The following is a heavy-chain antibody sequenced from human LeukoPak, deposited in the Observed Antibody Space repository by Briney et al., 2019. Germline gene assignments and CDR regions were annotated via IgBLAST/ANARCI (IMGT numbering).Heavy chain of an antibody. V-gene: IGHV5-51*01. CDR3: ARWIAPTVVTGGDAFDI. Sequence: GESLKISCKGSGYSFPIYWLGWVRQMPGKGLEWMGIIYPGDSDTRYSPSFQGQVTISADKSISTAYLQWSSLKASDTAMYYCARWIAPTVVTGGDAFDIWGQGTMVTVSS. J-gene: IGHJ3*02. CDR1: GYSFPIYW. CDR2: IYPGDSDT. D-gene: IGHD4-23*01.